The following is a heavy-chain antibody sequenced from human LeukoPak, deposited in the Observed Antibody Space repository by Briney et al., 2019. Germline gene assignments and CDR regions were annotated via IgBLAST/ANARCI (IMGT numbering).Heavy chain of an antibody. CDR1: GYSFNTHW. Sequence: GESLKISCTGSGYSFNTHWIGWVRQMPGKGLEWMGIIYPDDSDTRYSPSFEGQVTFSVDKSNTTADLRWSSLKASDTAMYFCARQKLLGDDVFDIWGQGTMVTVSS. D-gene: IGHD3-16*01. V-gene: IGHV5-51*01. CDR3: ARQKLLGDDVFDI. CDR2: IYPDDSDT. J-gene: IGHJ3*02.